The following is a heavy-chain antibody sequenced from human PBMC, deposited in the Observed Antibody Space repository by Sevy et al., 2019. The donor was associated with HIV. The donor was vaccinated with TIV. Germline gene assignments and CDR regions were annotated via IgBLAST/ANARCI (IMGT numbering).Heavy chain of an antibody. D-gene: IGHD6-19*01. CDR3: AKDQSPSYSSGWHGAYYYAMDV. CDR2: LSGSGGST. CDR1: GFTFSSYA. Sequence: GGSLRLSCAASGFTFSSYAMSWVRQAPGKGLEWVSGLSGSGGSTYYADSVKGRFTISRDNSKNTLYLQMNSLRGEDTAVYYCAKDQSPSYSSGWHGAYYYAMDVWGQGTTVTVSS. V-gene: IGHV3-23*01. J-gene: IGHJ6*02.